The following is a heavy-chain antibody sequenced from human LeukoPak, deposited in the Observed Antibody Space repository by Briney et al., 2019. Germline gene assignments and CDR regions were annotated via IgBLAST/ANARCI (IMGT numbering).Heavy chain of an antibody. V-gene: IGHV3-21*01. J-gene: IGHJ6*02. CDR3: ARDPWIDSVVEVVARSMDV. CDR2: ISRSSSYI. Sequence: GGSLRLSCAASGFTFSSFSMNWVRQAPGKGLEWVSSISRSSSYIYYADSVKGRFIISRDKAKNSLYLQMNSLRAEDTAVYYCARDPWIDSVVEVVARSMDVWGQGTTVTVSS. CDR1: GFTFSSFS. D-gene: IGHD2-15*01.